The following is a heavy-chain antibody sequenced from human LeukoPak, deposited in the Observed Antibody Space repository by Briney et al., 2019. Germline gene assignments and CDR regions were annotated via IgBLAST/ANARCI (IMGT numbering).Heavy chain of an antibody. J-gene: IGHJ4*02. Sequence: ASVKVSCKASGYTFTGYYMHWVRQAPGQGLEWMGWINPNSGGTNYAQKFQGRGTMTRDTSISTAYMELSRLRSDDTAVYYCARETGRYCSSTSCLSYWGQGTLVTVSS. V-gene: IGHV1-2*02. CDR2: INPNSGGT. D-gene: IGHD2-2*01. CDR3: ARETGRYCSSTSCLSY. CDR1: GYTFTGYY.